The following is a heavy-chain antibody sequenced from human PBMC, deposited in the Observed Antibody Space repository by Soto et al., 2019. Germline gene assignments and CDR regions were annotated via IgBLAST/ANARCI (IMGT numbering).Heavy chain of an antibody. V-gene: IGHV1-69*12. J-gene: IGHJ4*02. CDR2: IIPIFGTA. CDR1: GGTFSSYA. Sequence: QVQLVQSGAEVKKPGSSVKVSCKASGGTFSSYAISWVRQAPGQGLEWMGGIIPIFGTANYAQKFQGRVTITADEATSTAYTELSSLSSEATAVYYCARDDGYIRGWFDYWGQGTLVTVSS. D-gene: IGHD5-12*01. CDR3: ARDDGYIRGWFDY.